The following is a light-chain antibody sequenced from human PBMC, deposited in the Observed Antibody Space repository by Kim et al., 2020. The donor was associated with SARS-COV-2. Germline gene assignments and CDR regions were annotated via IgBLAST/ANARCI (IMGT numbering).Light chain of an antibody. CDR2: DVS. Sequence: PEQPVTISCTGTSSCVGGYNYVSWYQQHPGKAPKLMIYDVSKRPSGVPDRFSGSKSGNTASLTISGLQAEDEADYYCCSYAGSYVFGTGTKVTVL. CDR1: SSCVGGYNY. V-gene: IGLV2-11*01. CDR3: CSYAGSYV. J-gene: IGLJ1*01.